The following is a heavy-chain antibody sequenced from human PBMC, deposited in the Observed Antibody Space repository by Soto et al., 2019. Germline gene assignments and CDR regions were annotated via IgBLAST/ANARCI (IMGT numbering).Heavy chain of an antibody. CDR2: IIPIFGTA. Sequence: SSVKVSCKASRGTFNRYAISLVRQAPGQGLEWMGGIIPIFGTANYAQKFQGRVTITADESTSTAYMELSSLRSEDTAVYYCASNLNYYDSSGYFGYWGQGTLVTVSS. J-gene: IGHJ4*02. CDR3: ASNLNYYDSSGYFGY. CDR1: RGTFNRYA. V-gene: IGHV1-69*13. D-gene: IGHD3-22*01.